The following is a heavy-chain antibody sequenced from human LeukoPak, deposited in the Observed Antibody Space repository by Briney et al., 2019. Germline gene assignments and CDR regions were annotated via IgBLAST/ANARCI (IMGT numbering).Heavy chain of an antibody. V-gene: IGHV4-59*01. Sequence: SETLSLTCTVSGDSISSYYWSWIRQPPGKGLEWIGYIYYSGSTNYNPSLKSRVTISVDTSKNQFSLKLSSVTAADTAVYYCARVDTAMGYGLDYWGQGTLVTVSS. J-gene: IGHJ4*02. D-gene: IGHD5-18*01. CDR2: IYYSGST. CDR3: ARVDTAMGYGLDY. CDR1: GDSISSYY.